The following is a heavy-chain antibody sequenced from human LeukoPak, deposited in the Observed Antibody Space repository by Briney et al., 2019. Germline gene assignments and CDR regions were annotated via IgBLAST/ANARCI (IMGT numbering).Heavy chain of an antibody. CDR2: IYTSGST. CDR1: GGSISSYY. Sequence: SETLSLTCTVSGGSISSYYWSWIRQPAGKGLEWIGRIYTSGSTNYNPSLKSRVTISVDTSKNQFSLKLSSVTAADTAVYYCAGDYDSSGYYGYWGQGTLVTVSS. CDR3: AGDYDSSGYYGY. D-gene: IGHD3-22*01. V-gene: IGHV4-4*07. J-gene: IGHJ4*02.